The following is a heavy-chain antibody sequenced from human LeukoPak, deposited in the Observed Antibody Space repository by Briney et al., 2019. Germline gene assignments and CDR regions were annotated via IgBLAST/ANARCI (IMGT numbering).Heavy chain of an antibody. CDR2: IYSSGST. CDR1: GGSISYFY. CDR3: ARDGSGNHY. D-gene: IGHD1-14*01. V-gene: IGHV4-4*07. Sequence: SETLSLTCTVTGGSISYFYWSWIRQPAGRRLEWIGRIYSSGSTNYNPSLKSRVTMSVDTSKNQFSLKLMSVTAADTAVYYCARDGSGNHYWGRGTLVTVSS. J-gene: IGHJ4*02.